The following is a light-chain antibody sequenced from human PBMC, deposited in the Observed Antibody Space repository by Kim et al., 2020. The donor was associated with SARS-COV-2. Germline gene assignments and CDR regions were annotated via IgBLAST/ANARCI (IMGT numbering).Light chain of an antibody. CDR1: LSVSSSY. V-gene: IGKV3-20*01. CDR3: QQYGSSPPGFT. CDR2: GAS. J-gene: IGKJ3*01. Sequence: GERASLSCRAILSVSSSYFAWYQQQPGQAPRLLIDGASSRATGIPDTFSGSGSGTDFTLTISRLEPEDFGVYYCQQYGSSPPGFTFGPGTKVDIK.